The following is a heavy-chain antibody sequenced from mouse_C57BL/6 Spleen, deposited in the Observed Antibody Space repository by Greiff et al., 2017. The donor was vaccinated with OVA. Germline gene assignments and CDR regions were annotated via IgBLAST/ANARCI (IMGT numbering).Heavy chain of an antibody. V-gene: IGHV1-19*01. CDR1: GYTFTDYY. CDR2: INPYNGGT. Sequence: VQLQQSGPVLVKPGASVKMSCKASGYTFTDYYMNWVKQSHGKSLEWIGVINPYNGGTSYNQKFKGKATLTVDKSSSTAYMELNSLTSEDSAVYYSARSDDYDWDWFAYWGQGTLVTVSA. D-gene: IGHD2-4*01. CDR3: ARSDDYDWDWFAY. J-gene: IGHJ3*01.